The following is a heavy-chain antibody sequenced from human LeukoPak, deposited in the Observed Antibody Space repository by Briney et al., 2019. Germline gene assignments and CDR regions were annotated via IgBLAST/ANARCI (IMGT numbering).Heavy chain of an antibody. CDR2: IYYSGST. J-gene: IGHJ5*02. V-gene: IGHV4-59*01. Sequence: PSETLSLTCTVSGGSISSYYWSWIRQPPGKGLDWIGYIYYSGSTNYNPSLKSRVTISVDTSKNQSSLKLNSVTAADTAVYYCARDPRGGTSRDNWFDPWGQGTLVTVSS. CDR3: ARDPRGGTSRDNWFDP. CDR1: GGSISSYY. D-gene: IGHD1-1*01.